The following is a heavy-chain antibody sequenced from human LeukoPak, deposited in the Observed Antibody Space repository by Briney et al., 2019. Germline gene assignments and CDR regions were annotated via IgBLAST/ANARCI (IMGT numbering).Heavy chain of an antibody. CDR3: ARSADSSGYFREITLYYFDY. CDR2: INPSGGST. V-gene: IGHV1-46*01. CDR1: GYTFTSYY. J-gene: IGHJ4*02. Sequence: ASVKVSCKASGYTFTSYYMHWVRQAPGQGLEWMGIINPSGGSTSYAQKFQGRVTMTRDTSTSTVYMELSSLRSEDTAVYYCARSADSSGYFREITLYYFDYWGQGTLVTVSS. D-gene: IGHD3-22*01.